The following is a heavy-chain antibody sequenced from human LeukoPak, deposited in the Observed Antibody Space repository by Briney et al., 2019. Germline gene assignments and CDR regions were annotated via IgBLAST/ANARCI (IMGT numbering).Heavy chain of an antibody. Sequence: PGGSLRLSCAASGFTFGSYSMNWVRQAPGKGLEWVSSISSSSSYIYYADSVKGRFTISRDNAKNSLYLQMNSLRAEDTAVYYCARDFRSLFGSSVYFQHWGQGTLVTVSS. D-gene: IGHD3-3*01. CDR2: ISSSSSYI. J-gene: IGHJ1*01. CDR3: ARDFRSLFGSSVYFQH. CDR1: GFTFGSYS. V-gene: IGHV3-21*01.